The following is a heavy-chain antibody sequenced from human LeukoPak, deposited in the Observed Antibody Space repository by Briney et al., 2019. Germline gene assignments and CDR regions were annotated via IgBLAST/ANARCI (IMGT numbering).Heavy chain of an antibody. Sequence: SETLSLTCTVSGGSISSYYWSWIRQPPGKGLEWIGYIYYSGSTNYNPSLKSRVTISVDTSKNQFSLKLSSVTAADTAVYYCASLSGYYYGFCFQHWGQDTLGTVSS. V-gene: IGHV4-59*01. CDR3: ASLSGYYYGFCFQH. CDR1: GGSISSYY. J-gene: IGHJ1*01. D-gene: IGHD3-22*01. CDR2: IYYSGST.